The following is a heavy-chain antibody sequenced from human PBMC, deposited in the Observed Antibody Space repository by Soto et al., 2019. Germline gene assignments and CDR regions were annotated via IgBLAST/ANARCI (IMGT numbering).Heavy chain of an antibody. Sequence: GGSLRVSCEASGFTFSGFDMHWVRQPTGKGLEWVSSIGTAGDTYYAVSVKGRFTISRDNAKNSLSLQMNSLRAGDMAVYFCAKSQDIGTHFFDYWGQGTQVTVSS. V-gene: IGHV3-13*01. CDR1: GFTFSGFD. CDR2: IGTAGDT. CDR3: AKSQDIGTHFFDY. D-gene: IGHD6-13*01. J-gene: IGHJ4*02.